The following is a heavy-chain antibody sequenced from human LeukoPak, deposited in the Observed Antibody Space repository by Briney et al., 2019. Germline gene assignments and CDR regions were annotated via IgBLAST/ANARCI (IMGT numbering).Heavy chain of an antibody. Sequence: PGGSLRLSCAASGFTFSSYGMHWVRQAPGKGLEWVAFIRYDGSNKYYADSVKGRFTISRDNSKNTLYLQMNSLRAEDTAVYYCAKDREMRLLGIAAAGPFDYWGQGTLVTVSS. CDR3: AKDREMRLLGIAAAGPFDY. CDR1: GFTFSSYG. CDR2: IRYDGSNK. D-gene: IGHD6-13*01. V-gene: IGHV3-30*02. J-gene: IGHJ4*02.